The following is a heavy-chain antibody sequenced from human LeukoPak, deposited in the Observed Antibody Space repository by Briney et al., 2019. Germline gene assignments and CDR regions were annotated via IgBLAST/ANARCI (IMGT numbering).Heavy chain of an antibody. CDR2: MSINSGLK. CDR1: GFTFSSYS. V-gene: IGHV3-21*03. D-gene: IGHD3-3*01. CDR3: AREYDSRSPGAGY. J-gene: IGHJ4*02. Sequence: GGSLRLSCAASGFTFSSYSMNWVRQAPGKGLEWVSSMSINSGLKYHADSVKGRFTISRDNAKNALYMQMNRLRAANKAVNPAAREYDSRSPGAGYWGQETLVTVSS.